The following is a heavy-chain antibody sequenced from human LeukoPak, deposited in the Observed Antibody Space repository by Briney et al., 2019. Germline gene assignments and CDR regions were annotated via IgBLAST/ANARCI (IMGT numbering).Heavy chain of an antibody. Sequence: ASVKVSCKASGYTFTSYGISWVRQAPGQGLEWMGWISAYNGNTNYAQKLQGRVTMTTDTSTSTAYMELRSLRSDDTAVYYCARDQSPTATTAQYYYYYMDVWGKGTTVTVSS. D-gene: IGHD4-11*01. CDR3: ARDQSPTATTAQYYYYYMDV. V-gene: IGHV1-18*01. CDR2: ISAYNGNT. CDR1: GYTFTSYG. J-gene: IGHJ6*03.